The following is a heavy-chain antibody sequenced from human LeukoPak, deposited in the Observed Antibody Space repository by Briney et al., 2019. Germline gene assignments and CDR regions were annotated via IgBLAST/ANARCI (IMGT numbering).Heavy chain of an antibody. CDR2: ISHNGST. D-gene: IGHD3-9*01. J-gene: IGHJ5*02. V-gene: IGHV4-34*01. CDR1: GGSFTAFF. CDR3: ARRRLRYYPGFDP. Sequence: KPSETLSLTCAVYGGSFTAFFWSWIRQSPERGLEWIGEISHNGSTSYSPSFKSRVTITVDASTNQFSLHVKSVSAADTAVYYCARRRLRYYPGFDPWGQGTLVTVSS.